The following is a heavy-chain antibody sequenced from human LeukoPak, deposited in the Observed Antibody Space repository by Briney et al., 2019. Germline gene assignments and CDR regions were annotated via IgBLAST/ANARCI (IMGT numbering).Heavy chain of an antibody. CDR2: ISSSTSNI. CDR3: ARDGVMAETPFYFDS. D-gene: IGHD2-21*01. J-gene: IGHJ4*02. CDR1: GFIFNSYG. Sequence: GASLRLSCTGSGFIFNSYGITWVRQAPGKGLEWVAYISSSTSNIFYADSVKGRFTISRDHAKDSVLLQMNSLRVEDTALYFCARDGVMAETPFYFDSWGQGALVTVSS. V-gene: IGHV3-48*01.